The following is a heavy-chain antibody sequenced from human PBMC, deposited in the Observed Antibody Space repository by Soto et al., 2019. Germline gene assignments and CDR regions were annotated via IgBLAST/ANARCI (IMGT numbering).Heavy chain of an antibody. Sequence: ASVKVSCKASGYTFTSYGISWVRQAPGQGLEGMGWISAYNGNTNYAQKLQGRVTMTTDTSTSTAYMELRSLRSDDTAVYYCARGGGYCSGGSCYVGVYYYYGMDVWGQGTTVTVSS. J-gene: IGHJ6*02. CDR3: ARGGGYCSGGSCYVGVYYYYGMDV. CDR1: GYTFTSYG. D-gene: IGHD2-15*01. V-gene: IGHV1-18*04. CDR2: ISAYNGNT.